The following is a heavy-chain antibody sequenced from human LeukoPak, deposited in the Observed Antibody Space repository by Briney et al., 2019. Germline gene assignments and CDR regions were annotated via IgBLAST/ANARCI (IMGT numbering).Heavy chain of an antibody. CDR3: AKDSRRLSEGRSDY. Sequence: GGSLRLSCAASGFTFDDFAMHWVRQAPGKGLEWVSGISWNSDTIGYADSVKGRFTISRDNAKNSLYLQMNSLRAEDTALYYCAKDSRRLSEGRSDYWGQGTLVTVSS. V-gene: IGHV3-9*01. J-gene: IGHJ4*02. CDR1: GFTFDDFA. D-gene: IGHD3-16*02. CDR2: ISWNSDTI.